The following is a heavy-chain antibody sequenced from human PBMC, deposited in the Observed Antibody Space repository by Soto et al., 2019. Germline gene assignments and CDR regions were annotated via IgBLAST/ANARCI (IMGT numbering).Heavy chain of an antibody. J-gene: IGHJ6*02. Sequence: GFTFDDYAMHWVRQVPGKGLEWVSGISRNSGSIGYADSVKGRFTISRDNAKNSLYLQMNSLRPEDTALYYCAKMRGRWLEFFYYYGMDVWGQGTTVTVSS. CDR1: GFTFDDYA. CDR2: ISRNSGSI. V-gene: IGHV3-9*01. CDR3: AKMRGRWLEFFYYYGMDV. D-gene: IGHD3-16*01.